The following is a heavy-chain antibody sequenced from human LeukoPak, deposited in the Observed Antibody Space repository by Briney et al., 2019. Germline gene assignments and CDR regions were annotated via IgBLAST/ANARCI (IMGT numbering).Heavy chain of an antibody. CDR3: ARGQWLVSGFDI. CDR1: GGTFSSYA. D-gene: IGHD6-19*01. J-gene: IGHJ3*02. V-gene: IGHV1-69*06. Sequence: ASVKVSRKASGGTFSSYAMSWVRQAPGQGLEWMGGIIPIFGTPNYAQKFQGRVTITADKSTSTAYMELSSLRSEDTAVYYCARGQWLVSGFDIWGQGTMVTVSS. CDR2: IIPIFGTP.